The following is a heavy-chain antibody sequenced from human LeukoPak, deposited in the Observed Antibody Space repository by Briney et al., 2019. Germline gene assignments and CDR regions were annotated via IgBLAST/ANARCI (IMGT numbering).Heavy chain of an antibody. V-gene: IGHV4-59*01. Sequence: PSETLSLTCAVYGGSFSGYYWSWIRQPPGKGLEWIGYIYYSGSTNYNPSLKSRVTISVDTSKNQFSLKLSSVTAADTAVYYCARGWEEYYDILTGRHGDNWFDPWGQGTLVTVSS. J-gene: IGHJ5*02. CDR3: ARGWEEYYDILTGRHGDNWFDP. CDR1: GGSFSGYY. CDR2: IYYSGST. D-gene: IGHD3-9*01.